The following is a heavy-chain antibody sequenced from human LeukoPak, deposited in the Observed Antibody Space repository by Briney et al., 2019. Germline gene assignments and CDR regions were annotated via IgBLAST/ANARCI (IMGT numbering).Heavy chain of an antibody. CDR3: ARVPQGYYYGSGSYLHWFDP. Sequence: ASVKVSCKASGYTFTSYGISWVRQAPGQGLEWMGWISAYNGNTNYAQKLQGRVTMTTDTSTSTAYMELRSLRSDDTAVYYCARVPQGYYYGSGSYLHWFDPWGQGTLVTVSS. J-gene: IGHJ5*02. CDR2: ISAYNGNT. D-gene: IGHD3-10*01. V-gene: IGHV1-18*01. CDR1: GYTFTSYG.